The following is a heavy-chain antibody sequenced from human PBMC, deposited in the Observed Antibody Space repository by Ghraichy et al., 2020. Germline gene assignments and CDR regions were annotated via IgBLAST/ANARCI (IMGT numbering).Heavy chain of an antibody. CDR1: GLTFSSYS. Sequence: GGSLRLSCVGSGLTFSSYSMNWVRQSPGKGLEWVGYITRSSRTITYADSVKGRFTISRDNAQNSLYLQMNSLRDDDTAVYYCAGASSVVRFYYYAGMDVWGQGTTVTAS. CDR3: AGASSVVRFYYYAGMDV. V-gene: IGHV3-48*02. CDR2: ITRSSRTI. J-gene: IGHJ6*02. D-gene: IGHD4-23*01.